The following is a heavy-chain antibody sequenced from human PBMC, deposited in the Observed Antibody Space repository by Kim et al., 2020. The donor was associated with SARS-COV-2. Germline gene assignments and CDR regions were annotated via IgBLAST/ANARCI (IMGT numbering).Heavy chain of an antibody. CDR2: INHSGST. J-gene: IGHJ4*02. V-gene: IGHV4-34*01. CDR3: AVVLARESQRSHPDFDY. CDR1: GGSFSGYY. D-gene: IGHD2-15*01. Sequence: SETLSLTCAVYGGSFSGYYWSWIRQPPGKGLEWIGEINHSGSTNYNPSLKSRVTISVDTSKNQFSLKLSSVTAADTAVYYCAVVLARESQRSHPDFDYWGQGTLVTVSS.